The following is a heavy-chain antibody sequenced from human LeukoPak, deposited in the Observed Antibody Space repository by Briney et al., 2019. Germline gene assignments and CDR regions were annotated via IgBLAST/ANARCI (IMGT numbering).Heavy chain of an antibody. CDR3: ARSEDYDSSGYYYAFDY. D-gene: IGHD3-22*01. Sequence: PSETLSLTCAVYGGSFSGYYWSWLRQPPGKGLEWIGEINHSGSTNYNPSLKSRVTISVDTSKNQFSLKLSSVTAADTAVYYCARSEDYDSSGYYYAFDYWGQGTLVTVSS. CDR1: GGSFSGYY. CDR2: INHSGST. V-gene: IGHV4-34*01. J-gene: IGHJ4*02.